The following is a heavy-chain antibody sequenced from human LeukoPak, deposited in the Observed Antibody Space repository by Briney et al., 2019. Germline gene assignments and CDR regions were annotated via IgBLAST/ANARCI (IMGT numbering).Heavy chain of an antibody. CDR3: ARLGSSWIYYYYYGMDV. V-gene: IGHV5-51*01. D-gene: IGHD6-13*01. J-gene: IGHJ6*04. Sequence: PGESLKISCKGSGYSFTSYWIGWVRQMPGKGLEWGGSIYPGDSDTRYSPSFQGQVTNSADKSISTAYLQWSSLKASDTAMYDCARLGSSWIYYYYYGMDVWGKGTTVTVSS. CDR1: GYSFTSYW. CDR2: IYPGDSDT.